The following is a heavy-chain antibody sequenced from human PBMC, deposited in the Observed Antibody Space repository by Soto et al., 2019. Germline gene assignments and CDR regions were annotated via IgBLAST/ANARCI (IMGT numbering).Heavy chain of an antibody. Sequence: SETLSLTCTVSGGSIRSYYWSWIRPPPGKGLEWIRYIYYSGSTNYNPSLKSRVTISVDRSKNQFSLKLSSVTAADTAVYYCARLLRGDYNWFDPWGQGTLVTVSS. J-gene: IGHJ5*02. CDR3: ARLLRGDYNWFDP. D-gene: IGHD4-17*01. V-gene: IGHV4-59*08. CDR1: GGSIRSYY. CDR2: IYYSGST.